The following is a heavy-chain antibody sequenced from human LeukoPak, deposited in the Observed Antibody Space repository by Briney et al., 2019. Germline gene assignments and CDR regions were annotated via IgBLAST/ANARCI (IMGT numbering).Heavy chain of an antibody. V-gene: IGHV3-23*01. D-gene: IGHD2-21*02. Sequence: RTGGSRRLSCAASGFTFSGYAMAWVRQAPGKGLEWVSAISGSGGSTYYADSVKGRFTISRDNSKNTLYLQMNSLRAEDTAVYYCAKGLIVVVTAIDYWGQGTLVTVSS. CDR1: GFTFSGYA. CDR2: ISGSGGST. CDR3: AKGLIVVVTAIDY. J-gene: IGHJ4*02.